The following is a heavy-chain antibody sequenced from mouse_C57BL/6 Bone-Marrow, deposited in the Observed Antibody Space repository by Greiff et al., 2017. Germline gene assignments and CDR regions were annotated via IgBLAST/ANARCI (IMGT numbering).Heavy chain of an antibody. J-gene: IGHJ3*01. CDR1: GFTFSSYA. D-gene: IGHD2-4*01. CDR2: ISAGGSYT. CDR3: ASPRDYDVAWFAY. V-gene: IGHV5-4*03. Sequence: EVKLMESGGGLVKPGGSLKLSCAASGFTFSSYAMSWVRQTPEKRLEWVATISAGGSYTYYPDNVKGRFTISRDNAKNNLYLQMSHLKSEDTAMYYCASPRDYDVAWFAYWGQGTLVTVSA.